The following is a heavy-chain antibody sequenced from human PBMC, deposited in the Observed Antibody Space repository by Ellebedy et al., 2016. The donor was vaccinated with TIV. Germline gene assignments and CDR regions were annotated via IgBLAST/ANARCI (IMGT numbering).Heavy chain of an antibody. CDR2: LSYDGNIE. V-gene: IGHV3-30*18. Sequence: PGGSLRLSCAASGFTFSSYSMHWVRQAPGKGLAWVASLSYDGNIEYYGESVQGRFTISRDTSKKTLYLHMNGLRAEETAVYYCAKPFVGHCISTICDVFDDWGQGTLVTVSS. CDR3: AKPFVGHCISTICDVFDD. CDR1: GFTFSSYS. J-gene: IGHJ4*02. D-gene: IGHD2-2*01.